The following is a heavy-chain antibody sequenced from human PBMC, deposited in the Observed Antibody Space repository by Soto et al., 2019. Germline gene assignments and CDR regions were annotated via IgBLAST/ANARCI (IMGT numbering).Heavy chain of an antibody. CDR2: ISAFNGNT. V-gene: IGHV1-18*01. CDR1: GYSFTNYG. CDR3: ARDRGVAPPVAGNTHYYYYLDV. J-gene: IGHJ6*03. Sequence: QDQLVQSGAEVKKPGASVKVSCKASGYSFTNYGITWVRQAPGQGLEWMGWISAFNGNTHSAQKLQGRVTMTTDASTSTAYLELRSLRSDATAVYYCARDRGVAPPVAGNTHYYYYLDVWGKGTTVTVSS. D-gene: IGHD6-19*01.